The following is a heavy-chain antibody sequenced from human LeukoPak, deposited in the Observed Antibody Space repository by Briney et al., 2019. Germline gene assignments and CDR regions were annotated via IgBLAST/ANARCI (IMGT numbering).Heavy chain of an antibody. D-gene: IGHD3-10*01. Sequence: AGGSLRLSGAASGFTFSGYEMNWVRQAPGKGLEWVSYISSSGGTMYYADSVRGRFTISRDNAKNSLYLQMNSLRVEDTAVYYCAGTLMVPSDYWGQGTLVTVSS. V-gene: IGHV3-48*03. CDR2: ISSSGGTM. J-gene: IGHJ4*02. CDR1: GFTFSGYE. CDR3: AGTLMVPSDY.